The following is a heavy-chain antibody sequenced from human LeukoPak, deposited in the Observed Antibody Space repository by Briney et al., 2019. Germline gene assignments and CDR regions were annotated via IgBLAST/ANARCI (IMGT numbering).Heavy chain of an antibody. CDR3: AKGAVWFGELVPNWFDP. Sequence: GGSLRLSCAASGFTFDDYAMHWVRQAPGKGLEWVSGISWNSGSIGYADSVKGRFTISRGNAKNSLYLQMNSLRAEDTALYYCAKGAVWFGELVPNWFDPWGQGTLVTVSS. D-gene: IGHD3-10*01. CDR1: GFTFDDYA. J-gene: IGHJ5*02. CDR2: ISWNSGSI. V-gene: IGHV3-9*01.